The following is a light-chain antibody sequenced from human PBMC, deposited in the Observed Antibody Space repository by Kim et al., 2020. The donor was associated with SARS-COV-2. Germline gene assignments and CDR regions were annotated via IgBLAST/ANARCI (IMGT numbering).Light chain of an antibody. CDR3: QAWDSSTVI. V-gene: IGLV3-1*01. J-gene: IGLJ2*01. CDR1: KLGDQY. CDR2: QDT. Sequence: VSPGQPASISCSGDKLGDQYACWYQQKPGQSPLLIIFQDTKRPSGIPERFSGSNSGNTATLTISGTQAMDEADYYCQAWDSSTVIFGGGTQLTVL.